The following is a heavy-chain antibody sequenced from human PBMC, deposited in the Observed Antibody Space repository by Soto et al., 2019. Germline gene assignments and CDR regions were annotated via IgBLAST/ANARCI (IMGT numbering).Heavy chain of an antibody. CDR3: ARANYYDSSGYSKPFDY. J-gene: IGHJ4*02. CDR2: VIPIFGTA. CDR1: GGTFSSYA. V-gene: IGHV1-69*01. D-gene: IGHD3-22*01. Sequence: QVQLVQSGAEVKKPGSSVKVSCKASGGTFSSYAISWVRQAPGQGLEWMGGVIPIFGTANYAQKFKGRVTITADESTGPAYVELSSLRSEDTAVYYCARANYYDSSGYSKPFDYWGQGTLVTVSS.